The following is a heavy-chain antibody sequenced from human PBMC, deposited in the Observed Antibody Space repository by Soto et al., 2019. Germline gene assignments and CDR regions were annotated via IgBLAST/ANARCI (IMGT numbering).Heavy chain of an antibody. CDR2: IYPGDSDT. V-gene: IGHV5-51*01. CDR1: GYSFTSYW. D-gene: IGHD3-9*01. J-gene: IGHJ6*02. Sequence: GESLKISCKGSGYSFTSYWIGWVRQMPGKGLEWMGIIYPGDSDTRYSPSFQGQVTISADKSISTAYLQWSSLKASDTAMYYCASRDPDILTTYSYSMDVWGQGTTVTVSS. CDR3: ASRDPDILTTYSYSMDV.